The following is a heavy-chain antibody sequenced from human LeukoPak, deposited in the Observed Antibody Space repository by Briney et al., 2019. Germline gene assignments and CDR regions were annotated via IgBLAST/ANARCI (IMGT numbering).Heavy chain of an antibody. CDR3: ARGFDEYYYDSSAYYDY. CDR2: FDPEDGET. D-gene: IGHD3-22*01. CDR1: GYTLTELS. Sequence: VASVRVSCKVSGYTLTELSMHWVRQAPGKGLEWMGGFDPEDGETIYAQKFQGRVTMTEDTSTDTAYMELSSLRSEDTAVYYCARGFDEYYYDSSAYYDYWGQGTLVTVSS. V-gene: IGHV1-24*01. J-gene: IGHJ4*02.